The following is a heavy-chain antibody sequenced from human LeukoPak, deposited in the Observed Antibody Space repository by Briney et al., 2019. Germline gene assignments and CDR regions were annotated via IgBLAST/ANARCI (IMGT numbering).Heavy chain of an antibody. V-gene: IGHV3-33*06. Sequence: GGSLRLSCAASGFSFSSYGMHWVRQAPGKGLEWVADIWYDGSIKYYGDSVKGRFTISRDNSKNTLYLQMNSLSAEDTAVYYCAKSRGYYYEKSGPADYWGQGTLVTVSS. CDR2: IWYDGSIK. CDR1: GFSFSSYG. J-gene: IGHJ4*02. D-gene: IGHD3-22*01. CDR3: AKSRGYYYEKSGPADY.